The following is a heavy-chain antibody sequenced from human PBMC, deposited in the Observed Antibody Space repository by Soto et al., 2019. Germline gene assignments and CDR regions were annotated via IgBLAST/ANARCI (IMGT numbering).Heavy chain of an antibody. CDR3: SRDAIVATIGGYYYYGMDV. CDR2: IYYSGST. CDR1: GGSISSGDYY. V-gene: IGHV4-30-4*01. Sequence: SETLSLTCTVSGGSISSGDYYWSWIRQPPGKGLEWIGYIYYSGSTYYNQSLKSRVTISVDTSKNQFSLKLSSVTAADTAVYYCSRDAIVATIGGYYYYGMDVWGQGTTVTVSS. J-gene: IGHJ6*02. D-gene: IGHD5-12*01.